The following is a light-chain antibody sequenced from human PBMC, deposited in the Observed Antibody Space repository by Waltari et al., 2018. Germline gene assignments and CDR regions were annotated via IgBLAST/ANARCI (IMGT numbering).Light chain of an antibody. V-gene: IGKV3-15*01. CDR2: VVS. Sequence: EIVMTQSPATLSLSPGERATLSCRASRNVGSDLAWYQQKPGQPPRLLIYVVSSRATGIPARFSGSGYGTEFALTISSLQSEDSAVYYCQHYRTQPLTFGGGTRVEI. J-gene: IGKJ4*01. CDR3: QHYRTQPLT. CDR1: RNVGSD.